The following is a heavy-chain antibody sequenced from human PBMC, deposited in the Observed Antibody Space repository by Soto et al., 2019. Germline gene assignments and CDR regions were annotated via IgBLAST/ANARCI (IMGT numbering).Heavy chain of an antibody. V-gene: IGHV5-51*01. J-gene: IGHJ6*02. CDR1: EYNFTNYW. D-gene: IGHD6-13*01. CDR3: ARLAGVFEGVTDV. CDR2: IYPADSDT. Sequence: PWECLKISCKSSEYNFTNYWIAWVRQMPGKGLEWMGIIYPADSDTRYSPSFEGQVTISADKSISTAYLRWSSLKASDTAMYYCARLAGVFEGVTDVWGQGTTVTVSS.